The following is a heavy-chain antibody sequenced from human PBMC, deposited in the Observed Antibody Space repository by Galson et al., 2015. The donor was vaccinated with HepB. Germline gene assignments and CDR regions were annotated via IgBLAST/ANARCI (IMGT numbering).Heavy chain of an antibody. CDR1: GFTFSNYD. J-gene: IGHJ4*02. V-gene: IGHV3-23*01. CDR2: ISSYGGRT. Sequence: SLRLSCAASGFTFSNYDLSWVRQAPGKGLEWVSDISSYGGRTDYADSVKGRFTISRDNSKNTLYLQMNSLRAEDTAVYYCAKRGAVGDYYFDYWGQGTLVTVSS. D-gene: IGHD2-21*01. CDR3: AKRGAVGDYYFDY.